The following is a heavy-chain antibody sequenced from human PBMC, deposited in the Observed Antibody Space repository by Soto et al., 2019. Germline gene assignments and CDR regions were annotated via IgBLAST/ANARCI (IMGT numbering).Heavy chain of an antibody. J-gene: IGHJ4*02. CDR3: ARDYPSTTDNHKTTFDY. Sequence: SVKVSCKASGGTFSSYAISWVRQAPGQGLEWMGGIIPIFGTANYAQKFQGRVTITADESTSTAYMELSSLRSEDTAVYYCARDYPSTTDNHKTTFDYWGQGTMVTV. V-gene: IGHV1-69*13. CDR2: IIPIFGTA. D-gene: IGHD1-1*01. CDR1: GGTFSSYA.